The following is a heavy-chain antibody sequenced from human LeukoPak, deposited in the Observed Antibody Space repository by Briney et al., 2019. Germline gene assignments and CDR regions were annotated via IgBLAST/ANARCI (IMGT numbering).Heavy chain of an antibody. D-gene: IGHD2-2*01. J-gene: IGHJ6*02. CDR1: GFTFSIYA. V-gene: IGHV3-23*01. CDR2: ISASGGNT. Sequence: GGSLRFSCAASGFTFSIYAMSWVRQAPGKGLEWVSAISASGGNTYYADSVKGRFTISRDNSKNTLYLQMNSLRADDTAVYFCAKGGIVVVPAARPMDVWGQGTTVTVSS. CDR3: AKGGIVVVPAARPMDV.